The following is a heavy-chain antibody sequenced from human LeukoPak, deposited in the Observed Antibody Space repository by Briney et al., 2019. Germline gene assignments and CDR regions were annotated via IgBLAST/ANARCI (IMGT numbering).Heavy chain of an antibody. V-gene: IGHV3-23*01. Sequence: PGGSLRLSCAAPGFPLSSYWMQWGRQAPGKGLEWGSAISGSGGSTYYADSVKGRFTISRDNSKNTLYLQMNSLRAEDTAVYYCAKAKYSSSWYFDYWGQGTLVTVSS. CDR3: AKAKYSSSWYFDY. D-gene: IGHD6-13*01. CDR2: ISGSGGST. CDR1: GFPLSSYW. J-gene: IGHJ4*02.